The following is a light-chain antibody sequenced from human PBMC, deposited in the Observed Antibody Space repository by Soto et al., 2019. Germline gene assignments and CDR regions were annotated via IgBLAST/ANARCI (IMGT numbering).Light chain of an antibody. CDR3: QQYGSPIT. Sequence: EIVLTQSPGTLSLSPGERATLSCRASQSINRNYLAWYQQKPGQTPRLLIYGASSRATGIPDRFSGSGSGTDFTLTISRLEPEDFAVYYCQQYGSPITFGQGTRLEIK. CDR2: GAS. CDR1: QSINRNY. J-gene: IGKJ5*01. V-gene: IGKV3-20*01.